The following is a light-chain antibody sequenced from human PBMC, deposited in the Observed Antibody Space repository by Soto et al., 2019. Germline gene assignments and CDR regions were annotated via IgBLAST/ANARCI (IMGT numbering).Light chain of an antibody. J-gene: IGKJ5*01. V-gene: IGKV1-33*01. Sequence: DIHMTQSPSSLSASVGYRVTITCQAGQDISKSLNWYQQKPVKAPKLLIYDASNLETGVPSRSSGSGSGTDFTFTISSLQPEDIETYYCQQYDNLPITFGQGTRLEIK. CDR1: QDISKS. CDR3: QQYDNLPIT. CDR2: DAS.